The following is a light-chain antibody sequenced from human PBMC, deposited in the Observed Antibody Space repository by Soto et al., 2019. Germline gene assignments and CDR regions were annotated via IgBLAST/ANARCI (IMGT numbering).Light chain of an antibody. CDR2: DAS. CDR3: QQRSNWPPLT. Sequence: EIVLTQSPATLALSPWERATRACSASQSVSSYLAWYQQKPVQAPTLLIYDASNRATGSPARFSGSGSATDFTLTISSLEPADFAVYYCQQRSNWPPLTFGQGTLLEI. J-gene: IGKJ5*01. CDR1: QSVSSY. V-gene: IGKV3-11*01.